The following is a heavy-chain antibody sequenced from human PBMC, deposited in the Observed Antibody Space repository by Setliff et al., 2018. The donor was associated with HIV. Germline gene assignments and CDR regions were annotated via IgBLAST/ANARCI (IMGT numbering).Heavy chain of an antibody. CDR2: IYTSGST. J-gene: IGHJ6*03. V-gene: IGHV4-61*09. Sequence: TLSLTCTVSGGSISSGSYYWSWIRQPAGKGLEWIGHIYTSGSTNYNPSLKSRVTISVHTSKNQFSLKLSSVTAADTAVYYCARSRESSGYYRDYYYYMDVWGKGTTVT. CDR1: GGSISSGSYY. D-gene: IGHD6-19*01. CDR3: ARSRESSGYYRDYYYYMDV.